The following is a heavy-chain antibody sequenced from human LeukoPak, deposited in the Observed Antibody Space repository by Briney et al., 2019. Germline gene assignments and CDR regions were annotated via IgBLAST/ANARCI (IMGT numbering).Heavy chain of an antibody. CDR3: AGDWNGDHVIEY. CDR1: GITVSTNY. J-gene: IGHJ4*02. CDR2: IYTDDST. V-gene: IGHV3-66*01. D-gene: IGHD3-16*01. Sequence: GWSLRLSCAASGITVSTNYMSWVRQAPGKGLEWVSVIYTDDSTYYADSVKGRFAISRDISKNTLYLQMNSLRGDDTAVYYCAGDWNGDHVIEYWGQGTLVTVSS.